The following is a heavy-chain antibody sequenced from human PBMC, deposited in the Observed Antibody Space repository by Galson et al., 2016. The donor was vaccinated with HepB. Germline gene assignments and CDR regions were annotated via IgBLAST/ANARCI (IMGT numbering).Heavy chain of an antibody. D-gene: IGHD3-10*01. Sequence: SLRLSCAASGFTFSTHPMAWVRQAPGKGLEWVSTIGANDFRHYADSVKDRFTIPRDNSRNTLYLQMNSLGAEDTAVYYCAKSPLMFFGELLGYFQHWGQGTLVTVSS. CDR1: GFTFSTHP. CDR2: IGANDFR. V-gene: IGHV3-23*01. CDR3: AKSPLMFFGELLGYFQH. J-gene: IGHJ1*01.